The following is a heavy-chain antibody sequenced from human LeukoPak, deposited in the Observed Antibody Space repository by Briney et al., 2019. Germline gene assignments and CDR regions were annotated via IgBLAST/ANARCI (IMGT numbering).Heavy chain of an antibody. Sequence: PSETLSLTCSVSGVSINTGDYYWGWVRQPPGKGLEWIGIVAYSGNTYYNPSVKSRVTMSIDTSRNQFSLELTSVTAADTAIYYCATRTFYYNRVGQPLYWGQGTLVTVSS. CDR2: VAYSGNT. J-gene: IGHJ4*02. D-gene: IGHD3-10*01. CDR1: GVSINTGDYY. CDR3: ATRTFYYNRVGQPLY. V-gene: IGHV4-39*01.